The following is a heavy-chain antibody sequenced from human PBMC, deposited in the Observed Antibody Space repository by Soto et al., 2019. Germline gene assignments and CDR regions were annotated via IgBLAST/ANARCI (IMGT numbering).Heavy chain of an antibody. J-gene: IGHJ6*03. D-gene: IGHD3-10*01. CDR1: GFTFSSYA. V-gene: IGHV3-23*01. CDR2: ISGSGGST. CDR3: AKEPYGSGSYYIDYYYYYMDV. Sequence: PGGSLRLSCAASGFTFSSYAMSWVRQAPGKGLEWVSAISGSGGSTYYADSVKGRFTISRDNSKNTLYLQMNSLRAEDTAVYYCAKEPYGSGSYYIDYYYYYMDVWGKGTTVTVSS.